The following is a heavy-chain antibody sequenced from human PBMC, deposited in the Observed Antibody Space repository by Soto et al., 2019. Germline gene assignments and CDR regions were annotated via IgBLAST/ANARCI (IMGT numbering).Heavy chain of an antibody. Sequence: SETLSLTCTVSGGSISSYYWSWIRQPPGKGLEWIGYIYYSGSTNYNPSLKSRVTISVDTSKNQFSLKLSSVTAADTAVYYCARVRGGAFDIWGQGTMVTVSS. CDR1: GGSISSYY. J-gene: IGHJ3*02. V-gene: IGHV4-59*01. CDR3: ARVRGGAFDI. D-gene: IGHD3-10*01. CDR2: IYYSGST.